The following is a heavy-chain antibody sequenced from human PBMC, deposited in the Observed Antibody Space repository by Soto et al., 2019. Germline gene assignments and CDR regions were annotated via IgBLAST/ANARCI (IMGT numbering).Heavy chain of an antibody. CDR1: GFTFSSYS. V-gene: IGHV3-53*01. D-gene: IGHD3-3*01. J-gene: IGHJ5*02. CDR3: AKEGIGGIFGAGGFDP. Sequence: GGSLRLSCAASGFTFSSYSMSWVRQAPGKGLEWVSVIYRGGDTYYADSVKGRFTISRDNSTVYLQMNNLRAEDTAMYYCAKEGIGGIFGAGGFDPWGQGTLVTVSS. CDR2: IYRGGDT.